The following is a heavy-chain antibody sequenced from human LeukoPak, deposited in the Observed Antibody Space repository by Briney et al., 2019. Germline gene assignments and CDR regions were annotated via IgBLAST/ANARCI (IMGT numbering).Heavy chain of an antibody. CDR3: ARDRSGGYDSFDY. Sequence: GGSLRLSCAASGFTFSSYGMHWVRQAPGKGLEWVAFIRYDGSNKYYADSVKGRFTISRDNSKNTLYLQMNSLRAEDTAVYYCARDRSGGYDSFDYWGQGTLVTVSS. V-gene: IGHV3-30*02. CDR1: GFTFSSYG. D-gene: IGHD5-12*01. CDR2: IRYDGSNK. J-gene: IGHJ4*02.